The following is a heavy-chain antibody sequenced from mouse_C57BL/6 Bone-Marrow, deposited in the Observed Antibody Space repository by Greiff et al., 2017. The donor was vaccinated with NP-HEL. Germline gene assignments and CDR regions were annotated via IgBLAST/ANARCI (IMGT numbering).Heavy chain of an antibody. V-gene: IGHV14-4*01. CDR1: GFNIKDDY. CDR3: TLITTVVANYAMDY. CDR2: IDPENGDT. D-gene: IGHD1-1*01. J-gene: IGHJ4*01. Sequence: EVMLVESGAELVRPGASVKLSCTASGFNIKDDYMHWVKQRPEQGLEWIGWIDPENGDTEYASKFQGKATITADTSSNTAYLQLSSLTSEDTAVYYCTLITTVVANYAMDYWGQGTSVTVSS.